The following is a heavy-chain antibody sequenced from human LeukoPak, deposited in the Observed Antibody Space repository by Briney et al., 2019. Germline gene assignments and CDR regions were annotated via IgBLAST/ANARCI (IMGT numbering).Heavy chain of an antibody. CDR3: ARDGALDYGEAFDI. D-gene: IGHD4-17*01. V-gene: IGHV1-18*01. Sequence: GSSVKVSCNASGYTFTSYGISWVRQAPGQGLEWMGWISAYNGNTHYAQNLQGRVTMTTDTSTSTAYMELRSLRSDDTAVYYCARDGALDYGEAFDIWGQGTMVTVSS. CDR2: ISAYNGNT. J-gene: IGHJ3*02. CDR1: GYTFTSYG.